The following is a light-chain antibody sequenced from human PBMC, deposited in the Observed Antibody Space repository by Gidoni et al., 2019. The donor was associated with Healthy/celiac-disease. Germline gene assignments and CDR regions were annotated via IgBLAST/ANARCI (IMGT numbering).Light chain of an antibody. J-gene: IGKJ3*01. CDR1: QSVSSSY. CDR2: HP. V-gene: IGKV3-20*01. CDR3: QQYGSSPPLFT. Sequence: EIVLTQSPGTLSLSPGERATLSCRASQSVSSSYLAWYQHPDRFSGSGSGTDFTLTISRLEPEDFAVYYCQQYGSSPPLFTFGPGTKVDIK.